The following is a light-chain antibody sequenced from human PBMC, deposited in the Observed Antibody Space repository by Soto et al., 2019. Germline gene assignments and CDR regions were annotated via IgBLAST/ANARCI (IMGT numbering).Light chain of an antibody. CDR3: QTWGTGFRV. Sequence: QLVLTQSPSASASLGASVKLTCTLSSEHSNYAIAWYQQQPQKGPRYLMKVNSDGSRSRGGGIPDRFSGSSSGAERYLTISSLQSEDEADYYCQTWGTGFRVFGGGTKLTVL. V-gene: IGLV4-69*01. J-gene: IGLJ3*02. CDR1: SEHSNYA. CDR2: VNSDGSR.